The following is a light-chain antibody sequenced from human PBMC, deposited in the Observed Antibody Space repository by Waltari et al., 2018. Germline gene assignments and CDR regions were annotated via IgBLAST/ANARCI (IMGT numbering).Light chain of an antibody. CDR2: LGS. CDR3: MQSLQTPYT. J-gene: IGKJ2*01. V-gene: IGKV2-28*01. Sequence: DIVMTQSPLSLPVTPGEPASISCRSSQSLKHSNGYNYLEWYLQKPGQAPQLMIYLGSNRASGVPDRFSGSESGTDFTLKISRVEAEDVGAYYCMQSLQTPYTFGQGTKLEIK. CDR1: QSLKHSNGYNY.